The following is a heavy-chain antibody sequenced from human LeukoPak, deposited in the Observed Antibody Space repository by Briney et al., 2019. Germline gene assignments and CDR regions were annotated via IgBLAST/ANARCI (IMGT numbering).Heavy chain of an antibody. D-gene: IGHD3-10*01. J-gene: IGHJ5*02. V-gene: IGHV4-4*02. CDR3: ARGRYYYGSGRRKTFDP. CDR2: IYHSGST. Sequence: SETLSLTCAVSGGSISISNWWSWVRQPPGRGLEWIGEIYHSGSTDYNPSLKSRITISVDKSKNQFSLKLSSVTAADTAVYYCARGRYYYGSGRRKTFDPWGQGTLVTVSA. CDR1: GGSISISNW.